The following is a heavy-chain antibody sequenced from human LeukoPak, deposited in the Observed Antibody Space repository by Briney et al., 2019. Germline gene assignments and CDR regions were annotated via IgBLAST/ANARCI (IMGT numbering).Heavy chain of an antibody. CDR1: GFTSADYA. CDR2: MRGNSDSR. CDR3: AKASARYPTDGYRFDF. Sequence: SLRPSCAASGFTSADYAMHWVREGPGHGLKWCSGMRGNSDSRVNGDSVEGRFTISRDSAKNSVHLQMNSLRAEDTAFYYCAKASARYPTDGYRFDFWGQGALVTVSS. D-gene: IGHD5-24*01. V-gene: IGHV3-9*02. J-gene: IGHJ4*02.